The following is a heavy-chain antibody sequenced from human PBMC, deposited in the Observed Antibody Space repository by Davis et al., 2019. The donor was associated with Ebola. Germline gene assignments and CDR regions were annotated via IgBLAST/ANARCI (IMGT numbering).Heavy chain of an antibody. J-gene: IGHJ6*02. CDR3: ARDMDIVVVPAVMGPYYYYYGMDV. CDR2: INPSGGST. CDR1: GYTFTSYY. D-gene: IGHD2-2*03. V-gene: IGHV1-46*01. Sequence: AASVKVSCKASGYTFTSYYMHWVRQAPGQGLEWMGIINPSGGSTSYAQKFQGRVTMTRDTSTSTVYMELSSLRSEDTAVYYCARDMDIVVVPAVMGPYYYYYGMDVWGQGTTVTVSS.